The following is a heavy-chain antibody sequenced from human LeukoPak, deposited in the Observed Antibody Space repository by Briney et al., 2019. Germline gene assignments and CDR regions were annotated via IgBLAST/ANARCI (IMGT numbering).Heavy chain of an antibody. CDR2: IIPIFGTA. D-gene: IGHD3-10*01. CDR1: GGTFSSYA. V-gene: IGHV1-69*13. J-gene: IGHJ6*03. CDR3: ASKGDYGSGSSRGVPYYYYYMDV. Sequence: SVKVSCKASGGTFSSYAISWVRQAPGQGLEWMGGIIPIFGTANYAQKFQGRVTITADESTSTAYMELSSLRSEDTAVYYCASKGDYGSGSSRGVPYYYYYMDVWGKGTTVTVSS.